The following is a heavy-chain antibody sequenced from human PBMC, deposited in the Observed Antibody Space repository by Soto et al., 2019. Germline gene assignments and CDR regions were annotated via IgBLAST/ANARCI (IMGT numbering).Heavy chain of an antibody. CDR3: ARSPRSIAAGGIDF. V-gene: IGHV4-4*02. CDR1: GGSISSPNL. D-gene: IGHD6-13*01. Sequence: QVRLQESGPGLVKPSGTLSLTCAVSGGSISSPNLWTWVRQPPGKGLEWIGEIYHIGSTTFNPSLKSRVTLSVDKSKNHFSLKLSSVTAADTAVYYCARSPRSIAAGGIDFWGQGILVTVSS. CDR2: IYHIGST. J-gene: IGHJ4*01.